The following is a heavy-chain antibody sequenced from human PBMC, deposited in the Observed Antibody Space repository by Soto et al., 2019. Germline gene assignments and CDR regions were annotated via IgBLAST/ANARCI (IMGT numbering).Heavy chain of an antibody. CDR1: GYTFTSYG. D-gene: IGHD3-9*01. V-gene: IGHV1-18*01. Sequence: QVQLVQSGAEVKKPGASVKVSCKASGYTFTSYGISWVRQAPGQGLEWMGWISAYNGNTNYAQKLQGRVTMTTDTSTSTAYMELRSLRSDDTAVYYCAGDPYYDILTGYYDYYMDVWGKGTTVTVSS. J-gene: IGHJ6*03. CDR2: ISAYNGNT. CDR3: AGDPYYDILTGYYDYYMDV.